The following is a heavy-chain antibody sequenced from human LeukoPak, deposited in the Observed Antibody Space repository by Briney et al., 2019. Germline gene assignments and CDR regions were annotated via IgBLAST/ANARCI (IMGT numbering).Heavy chain of an antibody. D-gene: IGHD6-19*01. CDR1: GFTFSSYA. CDR2: ISYDGSNK. J-gene: IGHJ4*02. V-gene: IGHV3-30-3*01. CDR3: AKDRENGYSSGCSDY. Sequence: AGSLRLSCAASGFTFSSYAMHWVRQPPGKWLEWVAVISYDGSNKYYADSVKRRSTNSRDKSKNTLYLQMNSLRAEDTAVYYCAKDRENGYSSGCSDYWGQGSLVTVSS.